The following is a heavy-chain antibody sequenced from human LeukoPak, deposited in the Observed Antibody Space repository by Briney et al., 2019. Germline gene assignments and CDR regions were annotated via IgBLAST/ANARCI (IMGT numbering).Heavy chain of an antibody. V-gene: IGHV4-61*02. CDR3: ARERASWFDP. CDR2: IYTSGGT. Sequence: SQTLSLTCTVSGGSISSGSYYWSWIRQPAGKGLEWIGRIYTSGGTNYNPSLKSRVTISVDTSKNQFSLKLSSVTAADTAVYYCARERASWFDPWGQGTLVTVSS. CDR1: GGSISSGSYY. J-gene: IGHJ5*02.